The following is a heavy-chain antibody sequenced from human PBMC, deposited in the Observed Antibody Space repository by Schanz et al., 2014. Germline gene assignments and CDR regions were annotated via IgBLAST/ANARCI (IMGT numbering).Heavy chain of an antibody. D-gene: IGHD6-13*01. CDR3: ARDGVDAAAGGNY. CDR2: INPSGGST. Sequence: QVQLVQSGAEVKKPGSSMKVSCKASGGTFSSFGISWVRQARGQGLEWMGMINPSGGSTNYAQKLQGRVTMTRDTSTSTVYMELSSLRSEDTAVYYCARDGVDAAAGGNYWGQGTLVTVSS. CDR1: GGTFSSFG. J-gene: IGHJ4*02. V-gene: IGHV1-46*03.